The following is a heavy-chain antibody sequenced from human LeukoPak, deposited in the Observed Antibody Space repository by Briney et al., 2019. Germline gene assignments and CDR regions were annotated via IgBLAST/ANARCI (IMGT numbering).Heavy chain of an antibody. J-gene: IGHJ6*02. V-gene: IGHV4-39*07. CDR1: IRSNSSSSYY. CDR3: ARGYYMVRGAPYYYYGMDV. CDR2: IYYSGST. Sequence: SDPLSLLCTVSIRSNSSSSYYWGRSPQPPGKGLEWFGSIYYSGSTNYNPSLKSRVTISVDTSKNQFSLKLSSVTAADTAVYYCARGYYMVRGAPYYYYGMDVWGQGTTVTVSS. D-gene: IGHD3-10*01.